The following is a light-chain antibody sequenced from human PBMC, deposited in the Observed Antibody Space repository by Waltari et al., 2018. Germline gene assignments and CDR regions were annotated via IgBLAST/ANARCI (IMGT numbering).Light chain of an antibody. CDR3: MQSIQLPLT. CDR2: EVS. V-gene: IGKV2D-29*02. Sequence: DIVMTQPPLSLSVPPGPTASLSCTSSQSFLHSAGTTYLYLYLQKPGQSPQLLIYEVSNRFAGVPDRFSGSGSGTDFTLKISRVEAEDVGVYYCMQSIQLPLTFGGGTKVEIK. J-gene: IGKJ4*01. CDR1: QSFLHSAGTTY.